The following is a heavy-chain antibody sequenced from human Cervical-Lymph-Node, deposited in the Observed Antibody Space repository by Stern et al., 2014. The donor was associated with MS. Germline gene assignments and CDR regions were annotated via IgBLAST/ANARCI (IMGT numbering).Heavy chain of an antibody. D-gene: IGHD4-23*01. CDR3: ARASVVTLYYFDY. CDR1: GYTFTGYY. V-gene: IGHV1-2*04. Sequence: VQLVESGAEVKKPGASVKVSCKASGYTFTGYYMHWVRQAPGQGLEWMGWINPNSGGTNYAQKFQGWVTMTRDTSISTAYMELSRLRSDDTAVYYCARASVVTLYYFDYWGQGTLVTVSS. CDR2: INPNSGGT. J-gene: IGHJ4*02.